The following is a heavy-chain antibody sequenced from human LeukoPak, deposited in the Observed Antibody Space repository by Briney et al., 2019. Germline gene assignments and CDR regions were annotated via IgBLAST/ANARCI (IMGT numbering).Heavy chain of an antibody. CDR1: GFTFSSYS. CDR2: ISGSSYYI. J-gene: IGHJ4*02. Sequence: GGSLRLSCAASGFTFSSYSMNWVRQAPGKGLEWVSSISGSSYYIYYADSVKGRFTISRDNAKNSLYLQMNSLRVEDTAVYYCAKDRYSTSSTFTINPFDYWGQGILVTVSS. D-gene: IGHD6-13*01. V-gene: IGHV3-21*01. CDR3: AKDRYSTSSTFTINPFDY.